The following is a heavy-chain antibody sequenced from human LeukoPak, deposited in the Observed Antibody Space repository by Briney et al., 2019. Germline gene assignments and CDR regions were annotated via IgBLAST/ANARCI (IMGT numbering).Heavy chain of an antibody. CDR2: ISGSGDST. V-gene: IGHV3-23*01. Sequence: GGSLRLSCVASGFTFSSYAMSWVRQAPGKGLEWVSAISGSGDSTYYGDSVKGRFTISRDNSKNTLYLQMNSLRAEDTAVYYCAKTRPLDSSSWSHGDYWGQGTLVTVSS. D-gene: IGHD6-13*01. CDR3: AKTRPLDSSSWSHGDY. J-gene: IGHJ4*02. CDR1: GFTFSSYA.